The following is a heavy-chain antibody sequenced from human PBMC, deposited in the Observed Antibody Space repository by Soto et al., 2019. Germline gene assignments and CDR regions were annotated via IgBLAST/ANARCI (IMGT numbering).Heavy chain of an antibody. J-gene: IGHJ6*01. V-gene: IGHV3-74*01. CDR2: MNSDGSST. Sequence: PERSLRLPCVASGFTFSTHWMHWVRQGPGKGLVWVSRMNSDGSSTSYAAFVKGRFTLSRDNGKNTLYLQMNSLRAEDTAIYCCTRARITNDPPSAMEVWGQGTTVTVCS. D-gene: IGHD3-16*01. CDR1: GFTFSTHW. CDR3: TRARITNDPPSAMEV.